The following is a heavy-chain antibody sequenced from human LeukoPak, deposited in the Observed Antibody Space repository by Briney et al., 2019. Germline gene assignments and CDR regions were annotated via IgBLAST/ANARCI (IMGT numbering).Heavy chain of an antibody. Sequence: SETLSLTCTVSGGSISGYDWGWIRQPAGKGLEWIGRVYPSGGFTSNPSLKSRITMSVGKSQNQFSLNLSSVTAADTAVYFCARQNGGYDYFDYWGQETLVTVSS. D-gene: IGHD5-12*01. J-gene: IGHJ4*02. CDR1: GGSISGYD. CDR3: ARQNGGYDYFDY. CDR2: VYPSGGF. V-gene: IGHV4-4*07.